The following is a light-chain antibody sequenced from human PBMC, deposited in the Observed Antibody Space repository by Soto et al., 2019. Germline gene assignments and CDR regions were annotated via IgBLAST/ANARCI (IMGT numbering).Light chain of an antibody. CDR1: SSNIGSNT. J-gene: IGLJ2*01. Sequence: QSVLTQPPSASGTPGQRVTISCSGSSSNIGSNTVNWYQQLPGTAPKLLIYSNNQRPSGVPDRFSGSKSGTSASLAISGLQSEDEADYYCAAWDGSLNAHVFGGGTKLTVL. CDR3: AAWDGSLNAHV. CDR2: SNN. V-gene: IGLV1-44*01.